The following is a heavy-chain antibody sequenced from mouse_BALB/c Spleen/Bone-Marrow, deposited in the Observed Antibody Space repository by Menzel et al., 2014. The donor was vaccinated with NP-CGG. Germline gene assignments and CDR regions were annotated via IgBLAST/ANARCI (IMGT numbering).Heavy chain of an antibody. V-gene: IGHV1-5*01. J-gene: IGHJ2*03. CDR1: GYSFTSYW. CDR3: TRSITTAVEFDY. Sequence: EVKLQESGTVLARPGASVKMSCKASGYSFTSYWMYWIKQRPGQGLEWIGAIYPGNSGTSYNQNFKGKAKLTAVTSASTAYIELSSLTNEDSAVYYCTRSITTAVEFDYWGQGTGLTVSS. CDR2: IYPGNSGT. D-gene: IGHD1-1*01.